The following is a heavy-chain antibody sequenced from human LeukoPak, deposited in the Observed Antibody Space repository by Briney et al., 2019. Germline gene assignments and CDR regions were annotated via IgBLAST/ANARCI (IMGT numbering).Heavy chain of an antibody. CDR3: ARRIVVVVAAANDAFDI. CDR1: GYTFTGYY. V-gene: IGHV1-2*02. D-gene: IGHD2-15*01. Sequence: ASVKVSCKASGYTFTGYYMHWVRQAPGQGLEWMGWINPNSGGTNYAQKFQGGVTMTRDTSISTAYMELSRLRSDDTAVYYCARRIVVVVAAANDAFDIWGQGTMVTVSS. CDR2: INPNSGGT. J-gene: IGHJ3*02.